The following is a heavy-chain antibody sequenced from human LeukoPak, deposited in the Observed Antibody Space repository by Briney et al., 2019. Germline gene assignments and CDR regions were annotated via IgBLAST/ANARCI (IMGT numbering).Heavy chain of an antibody. D-gene: IGHD6-6*01. CDR1: GYTFTVYY. CDR3: ARAGVAARHLDY. Sequence: ASVKVSSMASGYTFTVYYMHWVRQAPGQGVERMGWINPNSGGTNYTQKFQGRVTMTRDTSISTAYMELSRLRSDDTAVYYCARAGVAARHLDYWGQGTLVTVSS. CDR2: INPNSGGT. J-gene: IGHJ4*02. V-gene: IGHV1-2*02.